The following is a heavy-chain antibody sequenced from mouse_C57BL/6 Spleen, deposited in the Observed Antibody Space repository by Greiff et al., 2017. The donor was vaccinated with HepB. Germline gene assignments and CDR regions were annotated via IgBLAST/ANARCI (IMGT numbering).Heavy chain of an antibody. V-gene: IGHV14-3*01. CDR2: IDPANGNT. D-gene: IGHD1-1*01. J-gene: IGHJ3*01. CDR3: ASHYYGSSYRFAY. CDR1: GFNIKNTY. Sequence: EVQLQQSVAELVRPGASVKLSCTASGFNIKNTYMHWVKQRPEQGLEWIGRIDPANGNTKYAPKFQGKATITADTSSNKAYLQLSSLTSEDTAIYYCASHYYGSSYRFAYWGQGTLVTVSA.